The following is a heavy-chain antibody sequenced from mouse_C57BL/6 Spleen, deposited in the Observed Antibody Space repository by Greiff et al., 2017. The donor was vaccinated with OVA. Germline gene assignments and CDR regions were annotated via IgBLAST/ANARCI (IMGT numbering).Heavy chain of an antibody. V-gene: IGHV1-26*01. CDR1: GYTFTDYY. CDR2: INPNNGGT. Sequence: EVQLQQSGPELVKPGASVKLSCKASGYTFTDYYMNWVKQSPGKGLEWIGDINPNNGGTSYNQKFKGKATLTVDKSSSTAYMELRSLTAEESSVYYFASDYAMDYWGQGTSVTVSS. CDR3: ASDYAMDY. J-gene: IGHJ4*01.